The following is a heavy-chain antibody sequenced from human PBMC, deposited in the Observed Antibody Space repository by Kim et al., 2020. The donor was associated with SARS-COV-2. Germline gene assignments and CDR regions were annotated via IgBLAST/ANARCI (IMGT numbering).Heavy chain of an antibody. CDR3: AVMDSSGYYYVDY. J-gene: IGHJ4*02. V-gene: IGHV1-69*02. Sequence: AQKFQGRVTITADKSTSTAYMELSSLRSEDTAVYYCAVMDSSGYYYVDYWGQGTLVTVSS. D-gene: IGHD3-22*01.